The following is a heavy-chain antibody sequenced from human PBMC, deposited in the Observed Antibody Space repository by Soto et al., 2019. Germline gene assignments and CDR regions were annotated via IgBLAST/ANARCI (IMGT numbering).Heavy chain of an antibody. D-gene: IGHD5-18*01. Sequence: QVQLVQSGAEVKKPESSVKVSCKAPGGTFSTYAISWVRQAPGQGLEWMGGIIPMFGTANYAQRFQDGVTITADESTNTVYMELSSLRSEDAAVYFCASGIQLWLRRINNGYAGWGQGNLVTVSS. CDR2: IIPMFGTA. CDR1: GGTFSTYA. CDR3: ASGIQLWLRRINNGYAG. V-gene: IGHV1-69*12. J-gene: IGHJ4*02.